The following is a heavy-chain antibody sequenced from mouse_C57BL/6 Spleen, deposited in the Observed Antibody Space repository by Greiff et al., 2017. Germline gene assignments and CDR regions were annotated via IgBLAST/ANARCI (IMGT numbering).Heavy chain of an antibody. CDR2: IYPGDGDT. CDR1: GYAFSSSW. D-gene: IGHD3-2*02. Sequence: QVQLQQSGPELVKPGASVKISCKASGYAFSSSWMNWVKQRPGKGLEWIGRIYPGDGDTNYNGKFKGKATLTADESSSTAYMQLSSLTSEDSAVYFCARLSGAVDYWGQGTTLTVSS. V-gene: IGHV1-82*01. CDR3: ARLSGAVDY. J-gene: IGHJ2*01.